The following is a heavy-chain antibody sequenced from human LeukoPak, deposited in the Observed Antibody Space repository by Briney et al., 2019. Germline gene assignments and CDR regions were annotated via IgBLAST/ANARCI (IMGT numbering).Heavy chain of an antibody. CDR2: ISSGGST. CDR1: TFTVNTNY. CDR3: ARDGGGYCNSSSCYGGAFDI. J-gene: IGHJ3*02. V-gene: IGHV3-53*01. D-gene: IGHD2-2*01. Sequence: GGSLRLSCAASTFTVNTNYMSWVRQAPGKGLEWVSLISSGGSTYYADSVKGRFTISRDNSRNTLYLQMNSLRAEDTAVYYCARDGGGYCNSSSCYGGAFDIWGQGTMVTVSS.